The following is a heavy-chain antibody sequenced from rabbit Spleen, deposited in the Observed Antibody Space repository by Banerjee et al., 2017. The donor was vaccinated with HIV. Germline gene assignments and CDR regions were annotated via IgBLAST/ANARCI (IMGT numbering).Heavy chain of an antibody. D-gene: IGHD1-1*01. Sequence: QSLEESGGDLVKPGASLTLTCKASGFSFSSGYDMCWVRQAPGKGLEWIACIYAVTGKAVYASWAKGRFTFSKTSSTTVTLQMTSLTVADTATYFCARDLPGVIGWNFGWWGPGTLVTVS. CDR1: GFSFSSGYD. CDR2: IYAVTGKA. CDR3: ARDLPGVIGWNFGW. V-gene: IGHV1S40*01. J-gene: IGHJ4*01.